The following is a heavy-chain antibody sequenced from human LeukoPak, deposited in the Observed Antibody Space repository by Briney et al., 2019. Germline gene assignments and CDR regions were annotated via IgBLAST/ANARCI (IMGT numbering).Heavy chain of an antibody. J-gene: IGHJ4*02. V-gene: IGHV4-4*02. Sequence: PSGTLSLTCAISGGSISSSNWWSWVRQPPGQGLEWIGEISLTGRTNYNPSLIGRVIMSLDESRNQLSLTLASVTAADTAMYYCTRGSGPYCPFGYWGQGTLVVVPS. CDR1: GGSISSSNW. D-gene: IGHD1-26*01. CDR3: TRGSGPYCPFGY. CDR2: ISLTGRT.